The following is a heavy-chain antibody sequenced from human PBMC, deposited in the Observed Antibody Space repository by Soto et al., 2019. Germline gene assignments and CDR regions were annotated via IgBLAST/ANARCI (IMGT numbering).Heavy chain of an antibody. D-gene: IGHD6-19*01. V-gene: IGHV3-64*01. Sequence: GGSLRLSCAASGFTFSSFPMHWVRQAPGKGLEYVSAISSNGVNTYSANSVKGRFTISRDNSKNTLYLKMGSLRAEDLAVYYCARANSGWYGPFDYWGQGTLVTVSS. J-gene: IGHJ4*02. CDR3: ARANSGWYGPFDY. CDR1: GFTFSSFP. CDR2: ISSNGVNT.